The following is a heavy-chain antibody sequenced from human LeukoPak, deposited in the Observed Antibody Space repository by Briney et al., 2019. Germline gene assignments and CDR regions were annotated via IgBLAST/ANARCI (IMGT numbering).Heavy chain of an antibody. CDR2: IWYDGTNT. J-gene: IGHJ4*02. CDR1: GFTFNIYG. Sequence: GESLKLSCAASGFTFNIYGMHWVRQAPGKGLQWVAAIWYDGTNTYYADSVKGRFTISRDNSKNTLYVEMNNLRVEDTAMYYCARLGIGVVPSAMLGDYYFDYWGQGTLVTVSS. CDR3: ARLGIGVVPSAMLGDYYFDY. V-gene: IGHV3-33*01. D-gene: IGHD2-2*01.